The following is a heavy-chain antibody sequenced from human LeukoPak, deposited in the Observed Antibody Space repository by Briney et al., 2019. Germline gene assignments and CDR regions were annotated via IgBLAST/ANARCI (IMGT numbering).Heavy chain of an antibody. Sequence: SETLSLTCTVSGGSISSSSYYWGWIRQPPGKGLEWIGSIYYSGSTYYNPSLKSRVTISVDTSKNQFSLKLSSVTAADTAVYYCARGGRQQLYFDYWGQGTLVTVSS. D-gene: IGHD6-13*01. CDR1: GGSISSSSYY. J-gene: IGHJ4*02. CDR2: IYYSGST. CDR3: ARGGRQQLYFDY. V-gene: IGHV4-39*01.